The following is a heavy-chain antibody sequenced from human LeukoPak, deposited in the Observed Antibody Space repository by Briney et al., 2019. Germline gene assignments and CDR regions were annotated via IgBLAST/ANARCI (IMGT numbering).Heavy chain of an antibody. J-gene: IGHJ3*02. V-gene: IGHV4-30-4*07. CDR2: IYYSGST. D-gene: IGHD3-3*01. CDR1: GGSISSGGYS. Sequence: SETLSLTCAVSGGSISSGGYSWRWTRQPPGRGLEWIGYIYYSGSTYYNPSLKTRVTISVDTSKNQFSLKLSSVTAAATAVYYCARSGGYYYFWSGYYPRFSAFDIWGQGTMVTVSS. CDR3: ARSGGYYYFWSGYYPRFSAFDI.